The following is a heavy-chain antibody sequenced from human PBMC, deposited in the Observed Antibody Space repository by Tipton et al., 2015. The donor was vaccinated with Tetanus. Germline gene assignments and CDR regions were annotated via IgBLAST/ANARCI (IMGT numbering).Heavy chain of an antibody. CDR2: ISYDGSNK. CDR3: ARDDGARELPSYFDY. J-gene: IGHJ4*02. Sequence: SLRLSCAASGFTFSSYGMHWVRQAPGKGLEWVAVISYDGSNKYYADSVKGRFTISRDNSKNTLYLQMNSLRAEDTAVYYCARDDGARELPSYFDYWGQGTLVTVSS. V-gene: IGHV3-30*03. D-gene: IGHD1-26*01. CDR1: GFTFSSYG.